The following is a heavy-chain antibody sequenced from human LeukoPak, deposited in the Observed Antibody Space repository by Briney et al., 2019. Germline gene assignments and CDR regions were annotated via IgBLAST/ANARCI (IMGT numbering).Heavy chain of an antibody. D-gene: IGHD3-3*01. CDR3: AKWRGGYYDFWSGYPNWFDP. J-gene: IGHJ5*02. CDR2: ISGSGGST. V-gene: IGHV3-23*01. Sequence: PGGSLRLSCAASGFTFSSYAMSWVRQAPGKGLEWVSAISGSGGSTYYADSVKGRFTISRDNSKSTLYLQMNSLRAEDTAVYYCAKWRGGYYDFWSGYPNWFDPWGQGTLVTVSS. CDR1: GFTFSSYA.